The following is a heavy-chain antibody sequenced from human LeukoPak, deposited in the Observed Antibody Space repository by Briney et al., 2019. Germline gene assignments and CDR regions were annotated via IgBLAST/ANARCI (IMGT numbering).Heavy chain of an antibody. D-gene: IGHD2/OR15-2a*01. J-gene: IGHJ4*02. Sequence: RGSLRLSCTVSGFTLSSYEMSWIRQAPGKVLEWVSSITSSGRYIYYADSVKGRFTISRDNSENSLYLQMDSLTAEDTAVYYCTRKGSQWDFLVDYWGQGTRVAVSP. CDR2: ITSSGRYI. V-gene: IGHV3-21*01. CDR1: GFTLSSYE. CDR3: TRKGSQWDFLVDY.